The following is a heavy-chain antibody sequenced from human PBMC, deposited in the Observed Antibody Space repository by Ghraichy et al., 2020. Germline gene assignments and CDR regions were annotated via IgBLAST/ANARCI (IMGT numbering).Heavy chain of an antibody. CDR3: ARHLGVDYFDY. CDR2: IYYSGST. V-gene: IGHV4-39*01. CDR1: GGSISSNNYY. J-gene: IGHJ4*02. Sequence: SETLSLTCSVSGGSISSNNYYWGWIRQPPGKGLEWIGTIYYSGSTYYNPSLKSRVTISVDTSKNQFSLKLGTVTAADTAVYYCARHLGVDYFDYWGQGTLVTVSS. D-gene: IGHD3-3*01.